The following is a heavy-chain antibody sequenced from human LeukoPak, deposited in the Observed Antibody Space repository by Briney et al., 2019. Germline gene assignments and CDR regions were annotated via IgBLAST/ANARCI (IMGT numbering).Heavy chain of an antibody. CDR3: AKEAYCYGSGSYYRQPYPPIYYYYYMDV. Sequence: PGGSLRLSCAASGFTVSSNYMSWVRQAPGKGLEWVSVIYSGGSTYYADSVKGRFTISRDNSKNTLYLQMGSLRAEDMAVYYCAKEAYCYGSGSYYRQPYPPIYYYYYMDVWGKGTTVTISS. CDR2: IYSGGST. CDR1: GFTVSSNY. J-gene: IGHJ6*03. V-gene: IGHV3-66*02. D-gene: IGHD3-10*01.